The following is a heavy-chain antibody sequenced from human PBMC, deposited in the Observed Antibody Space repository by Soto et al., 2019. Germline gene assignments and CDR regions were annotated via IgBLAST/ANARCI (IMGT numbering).Heavy chain of an antibody. CDR3: ARGFGSGSYAVDY. CDR2: IIPILGIA. Sequence: QVQLVQSGAEVKKPGSSVKVSCKASGGTFSSNIIIWVRQAPGQGLEWMGKIIPILGIANYAQQFQGRVTITAXKSXXXXXXXXSSLRSEDTAVYYCARGFGSGSYAVDYWGQGTLVTVSS. CDR1: GGTFSSNI. J-gene: IGHJ4*02. V-gene: IGHV1-69*02. D-gene: IGHD3-10*01.